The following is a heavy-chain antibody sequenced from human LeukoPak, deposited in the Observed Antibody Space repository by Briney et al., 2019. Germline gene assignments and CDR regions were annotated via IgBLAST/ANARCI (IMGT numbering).Heavy chain of an antibody. D-gene: IGHD2-2*02. CDR2: IKQDGSEK. CDR1: GFTFSSYW. J-gene: IGHJ4*02. V-gene: IGHV3-7*01. Sequence: AGGSLRLSCAASGFTFSSYWMSWVRQAPGKGLEWVANIKQDGSEKYYVDSVKGRFTISRDNAKNSLYLQMNSLRAEDTAVYYCARDPYTGYCSSTSCYTFDYWGREPWSPSPQ. CDR3: ARDPYTGYCSSTSCYTFDY.